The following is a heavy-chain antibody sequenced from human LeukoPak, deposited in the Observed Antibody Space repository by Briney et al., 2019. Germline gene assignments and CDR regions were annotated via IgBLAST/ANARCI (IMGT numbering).Heavy chain of an antibody. Sequence: PGGSLRLSCAASVFMFRIYCMSWVRQAPGKGVEWVAKIKEDGSEKYYVDCVKGRFTISRDNAKNSLYLKMNSLRAEDKAVYHCARASWDSFDMWGQGTMVTVSS. CDR1: VFMFRIYC. CDR3: ARASWDSFDM. CDR2: IKEDGSEK. V-gene: IGHV3-7*05. J-gene: IGHJ3*02.